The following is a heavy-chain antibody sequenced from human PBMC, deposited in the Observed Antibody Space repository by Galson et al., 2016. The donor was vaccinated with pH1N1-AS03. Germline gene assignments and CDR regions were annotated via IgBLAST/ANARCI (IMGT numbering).Heavy chain of an antibody. CDR3: AGAHYNADYVPDF. CDR2: ISAYSGDT. D-gene: IGHD4-17*01. Sequence: SVKVSCKASGYSFPSYSFNWVRQAPGQGLEWLGWISAYSGDTHYARKFQGRVTLTTDTSTSTAYMELRCLTSDDTAVYYCAGAHYNADYVPDFWGQGTLVTVSS. CDR1: GYSFPSYS. J-gene: IGHJ4*02. V-gene: IGHV1-18*04.